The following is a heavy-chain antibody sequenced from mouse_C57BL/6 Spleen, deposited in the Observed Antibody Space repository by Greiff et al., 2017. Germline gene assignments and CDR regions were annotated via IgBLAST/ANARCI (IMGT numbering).Heavy chain of an antibody. D-gene: IGHD2-4*01. V-gene: IGHV1-59*01. CDR2: IDPSDSYT. Sequence: QVQLQQPGAELVRPGTSVKLSCKASGYTFTSYWMHWVKQRPGQGLEWIGVIDPSDSYTNYNQKFKGKATLTVDTSSSTAYMQLSSLTSEDSAVYYCARVYDYERAWFAYWGQGTLVTVSA. CDR3: ARVYDYERAWFAY. CDR1: GYTFTSYW. J-gene: IGHJ3*01.